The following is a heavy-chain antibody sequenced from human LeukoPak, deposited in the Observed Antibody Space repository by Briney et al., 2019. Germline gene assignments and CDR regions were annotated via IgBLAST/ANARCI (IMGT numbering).Heavy chain of an antibody. CDR1: GGSISSYY. V-gene: IGHV4-4*07. J-gene: IGHJ3*02. CDR3: ARGAPKVVVDAFDI. CDR2: IYTSGST. Sequence: SETLSLTCTVSGGSISSYYWSWIRQPAGKGLEWIGRIYTSGSTNYNPSLKSRVTMSVDTSKNQFSLKLSSVTAADTAVYYCARGAPKVVVDAFDIWGQGTMVTVSS. D-gene: IGHD3-22*01.